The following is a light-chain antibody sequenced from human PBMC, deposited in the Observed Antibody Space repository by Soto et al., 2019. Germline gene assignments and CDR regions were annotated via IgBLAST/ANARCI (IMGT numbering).Light chain of an antibody. J-gene: IGKJ5*01. CDR2: DAS. V-gene: IGKV3-20*01. CDR3: QQYHNSAT. Sequence: EIVLTQSPGTLSLSPGERATLSCRASPSVSGSNLAWYQQKPGQAPRLVIYDASNRATGIPARFSGSGSGTDFTLTISSLEPEDFAVYYCQQYHNSATFGQGTRLEIK. CDR1: PSVSGSN.